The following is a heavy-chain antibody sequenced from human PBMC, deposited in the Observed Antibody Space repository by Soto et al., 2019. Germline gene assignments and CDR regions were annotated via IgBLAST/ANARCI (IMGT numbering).Heavy chain of an antibody. Sequence: ETLSLTCAVSGVSMNSYLWSWIRQTPGDGLEWIGYIHVTGDTYHNPSLKSPVTISIDASKTQFFLTLTSVTAADTDVYYCARGPFFARYQPFDAWGRGILVTVYS. D-gene: IGHD1-20*01. J-gene: IGHJ4*02. CDR2: IHVTGDT. CDR1: GVSMNSYL. CDR3: ARGPFFARYQPFDA. V-gene: IGHV4-59*01.